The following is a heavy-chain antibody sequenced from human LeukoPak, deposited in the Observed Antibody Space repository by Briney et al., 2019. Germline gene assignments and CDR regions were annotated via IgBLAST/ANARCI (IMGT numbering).Heavy chain of an antibody. Sequence: ASVTVSCKASGYTFTGYYMHWVRQAPGQGLEWMGWINPNSGGTNYAQKFRGRVTMTRDTSISTAYMELSRLRSDDTAVYYCARVTPRGLRFLEWLSPLDYWGQGTLVTVSS. CDR1: GYTFTGYY. D-gene: IGHD3-3*01. CDR2: INPNSGGT. V-gene: IGHV1-2*02. CDR3: ARVTPRGLRFLEWLSPLDY. J-gene: IGHJ4*02.